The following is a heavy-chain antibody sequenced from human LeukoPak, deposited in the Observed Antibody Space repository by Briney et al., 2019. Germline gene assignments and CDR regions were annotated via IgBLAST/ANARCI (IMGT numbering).Heavy chain of an antibody. D-gene: IGHD5-24*01. J-gene: IGHJ4*02. V-gene: IGHV4-39*02. CDR3: ATLDGYFDY. CDR2: IYSSGGT. CDR1: GGSISSSSYY. Sequence: SETLSLTCTGSGGSISSSSYYWGWIRQPPGKGLEWIASIYSSGGTYYNLSLKSRVTISVDTSKNHFSLKLSSVTAADTAVYYCATLDGYFDYWSQGTLVTVSS.